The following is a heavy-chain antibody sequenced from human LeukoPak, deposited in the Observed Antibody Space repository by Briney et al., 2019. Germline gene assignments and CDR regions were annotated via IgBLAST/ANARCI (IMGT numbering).Heavy chain of an antibody. D-gene: IGHD1-26*01. CDR2: IKQDASEK. CDR1: GFTFSSYW. Sequence: GGSLRLSCAASGFTFSSYWMSWVRQAPGKGLERVANIKQDASEKYYVDSVKGRFTISRDNAKNSLYLQMNSLRAEDTAVYYCARDKIVGATTGSYFDLWGRGTLVTVSS. J-gene: IGHJ2*01. CDR3: ARDKIVGATTGSYFDL. V-gene: IGHV3-7*01.